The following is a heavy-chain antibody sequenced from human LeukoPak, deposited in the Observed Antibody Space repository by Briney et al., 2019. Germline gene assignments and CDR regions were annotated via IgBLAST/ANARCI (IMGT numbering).Heavy chain of an antibody. CDR1: GFTASSNY. CDR2: IYSGGST. D-gene: IGHD3-10*01. V-gene: IGHV3-53*01. CDR3: ARDLSGSGINHY. Sequence: PGGSLRLSCAASGFTASSNYMSWVRQAPGKGLEWVSVIYSGGSTYYADSVKGRFTISRDNSKNTLYLQMNSLRAEDTAVYYCARDLSGSGINHYWGQGTLVTVSS. J-gene: IGHJ4*02.